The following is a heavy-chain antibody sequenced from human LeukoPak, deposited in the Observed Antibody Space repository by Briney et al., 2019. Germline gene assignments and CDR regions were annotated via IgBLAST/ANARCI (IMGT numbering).Heavy chain of an antibody. D-gene: IGHD3-22*01. CDR2: ISGSGGGP. Sequence: RGSLSLSRAVSGSSLSKYGMSGVRQAPGKGLEWVAGISGSGGGPNYADSVKGRFTLSRDNPKNTLCLQMNRLRAEDTAVYFCAKRGVVIRVILVGFHKEAYYFDSWGQGALVTVSS. V-gene: IGHV3-23*01. CDR1: GSSLSKYG. CDR3: AKRGVVIRVILVGFHKEAYYFDS. J-gene: IGHJ4*02.